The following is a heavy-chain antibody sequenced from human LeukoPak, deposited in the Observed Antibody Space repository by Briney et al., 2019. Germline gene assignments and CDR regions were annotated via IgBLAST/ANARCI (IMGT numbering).Heavy chain of an antibody. V-gene: IGHV5-51*01. CDR2: IYPGDSDT. CDR3: ARRLYYYESSGYFLGWFDP. Sequence: GESLKISCETSGYTFRTYWIGWVRQLPGKGLEWMGIIYPGDSDTRYSPSFQGQVTISVDKSLNTAYLQWTSLKASDSAMYYCARRLYYYESSGYFLGWFDPWGQGTLVTVSS. J-gene: IGHJ5*02. CDR1: GYTFRTYW. D-gene: IGHD3-22*01.